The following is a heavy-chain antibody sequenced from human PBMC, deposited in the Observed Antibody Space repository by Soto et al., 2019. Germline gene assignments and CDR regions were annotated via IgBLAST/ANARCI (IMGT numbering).Heavy chain of an antibody. CDR3: ARDMRHDYASGRLDY. J-gene: IGHJ4*02. Sequence: QVELVESGGGVVQPGASLRLSCVASGFTFSDFPLHWVRRAPGKGLEWVAVISYDGNDESYSDSVKGRFTISRDNSKNTVYLQMNSLRADDMAVYHCARDMRHDYASGRLDYFGQGTLVTVSS. V-gene: IGHV3-30-3*01. CDR2: ISYDGNDE. CDR1: GFTFSDFP. D-gene: IGHD3-10*01.